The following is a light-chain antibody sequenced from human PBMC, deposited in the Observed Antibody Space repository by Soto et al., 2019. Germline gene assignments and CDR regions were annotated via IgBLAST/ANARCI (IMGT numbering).Light chain of an antibody. Sequence: DLQMTQSPSTLSASVGDRITITCRASQNINTWLAWYQQIPGQAPKLLIYDGSTLERGVSSRFSSTVYGTSFTFTVRSLQPEDCATFYCLQYETYSRTFGQGTTVE. J-gene: IGKJ1*01. CDR2: DGS. CDR1: QNINTW. V-gene: IGKV1-5*03. CDR3: LQYETYSRT.